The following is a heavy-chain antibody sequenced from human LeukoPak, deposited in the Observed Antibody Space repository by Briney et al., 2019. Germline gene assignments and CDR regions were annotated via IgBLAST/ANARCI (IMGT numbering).Heavy chain of an antibody. CDR3: ARWMSGSNWGFDH. CDR1: GFIFSSYW. J-gene: IGHJ4*02. D-gene: IGHD5-24*01. Sequence: GGSLRLSCAASGFIFSSYWMHWVRHAPGKGLAWVSRINTDGSSTSYADSVKGRFIISRDNTGNSLYLQMNSLRADDTALYYCARWMSGSNWGFDHWGQGTLVTVSS. V-gene: IGHV3-74*01. CDR2: INTDGSST.